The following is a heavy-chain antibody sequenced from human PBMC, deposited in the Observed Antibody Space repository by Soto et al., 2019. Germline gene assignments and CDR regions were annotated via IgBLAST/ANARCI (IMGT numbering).Heavy chain of an antibody. CDR2: IYYSGST. V-gene: IGHV4-30-4*01. J-gene: IGHJ6*02. CDR1: GGSISSTNYY. D-gene: IGHD1-26*01. Sequence: SETLSLTCTVSGGSISSTNYYWSWIRQPPGKGLEYIGYIYYSGSTYYNPSLKSRVTISVDTSKNQFSLKLSSVTAADTAVYYCAREEVGPIRYYYYGMDVWGQGTTVTVSS. CDR3: AREEVGPIRYYYYGMDV.